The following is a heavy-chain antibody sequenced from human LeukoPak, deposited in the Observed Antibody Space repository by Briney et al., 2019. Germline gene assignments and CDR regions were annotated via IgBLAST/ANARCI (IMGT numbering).Heavy chain of an antibody. V-gene: IGHV1-2*02. CDR1: GYTFTGYY. D-gene: IGHD3-10*01. J-gene: IGHJ4*02. CDR3: ARSPLWFGELYSDY. Sequence: ASVKVSCKASGYTFTGYYMHWVRQAPGQGLEWMGWINPNSGGTSYAQKFQGRVTKTRDTSISTAYMELSRLRSDDTAVYYCARSPLWFGELYSDYWGQGTLVTVSS. CDR2: INPNSGGT.